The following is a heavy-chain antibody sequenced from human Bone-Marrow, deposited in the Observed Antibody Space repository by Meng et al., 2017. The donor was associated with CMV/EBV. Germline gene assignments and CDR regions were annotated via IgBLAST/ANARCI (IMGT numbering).Heavy chain of an antibody. CDR1: GYTFTGYG. Sequence: ASVKVSCKASGYTFTGYGISWVRQAPGQGLEWMGWISAYNGNTNYAQKLQGRVTMTTDTYTSTAYMELRSLRSDDRAVYYCARDNRAIAAAVSYYYYYGMDVWGQGTTVTVSS. J-gene: IGHJ6*02. D-gene: IGHD6-13*01. CDR2: ISAYNGNT. V-gene: IGHV1-18*01. CDR3: ARDNRAIAAAVSYYYYYGMDV.